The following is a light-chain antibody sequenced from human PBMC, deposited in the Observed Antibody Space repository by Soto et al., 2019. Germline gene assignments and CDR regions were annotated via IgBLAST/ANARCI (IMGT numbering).Light chain of an antibody. CDR1: QSVSVF. CDR3: QQRTNWPPGIT. J-gene: IGKJ5*01. V-gene: IGKV3-11*01. Sequence: EILLTQSPATLSLSPGERATLSCRASQSVSVFLAWYQQKPGQAPRLLIFDASNRATGIPARFSGSGSGTDFTLTISSLEPEDFAVYYCQQRTNWPPGITVGQGTRLEIK. CDR2: DAS.